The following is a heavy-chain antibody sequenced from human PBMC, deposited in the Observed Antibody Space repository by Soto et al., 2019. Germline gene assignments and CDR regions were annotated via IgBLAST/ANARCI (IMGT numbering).Heavy chain of an antibody. CDR3: AKDPVPYSGSSYYLDY. CDR2: ISGSGGST. V-gene: IGHV3-23*01. CDR1: GFTFSSYA. Sequence: EVQLLESGGGLVQPGGSLRLSCAASGFTFSSYAMSWVRQAPGKGLEWVSAISGSGGSTYYADSVKGRFTISRDNSKNSLYLQMNSLRAEDTAVYYCAKDPVPYSGSSYYLDYWGQGTLVTVSS. J-gene: IGHJ4*02. D-gene: IGHD5-12*01.